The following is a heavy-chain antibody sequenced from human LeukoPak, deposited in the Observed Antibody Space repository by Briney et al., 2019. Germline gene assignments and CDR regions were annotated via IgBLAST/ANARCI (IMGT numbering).Heavy chain of an antibody. Sequence: PSETLSLTCTVSGGSISSYYWSWIRQPPGKGLEWIGYIYYSGSTNYNPFLKSRVTISVDTSKNQFSLKLSSVTAADTAVYYCAGSSGWSQGWFDPWGQGTLVTVSS. CDR2: IYYSGST. CDR1: GGSISSYY. V-gene: IGHV4-59*08. CDR3: AGSSGWSQGWFDP. D-gene: IGHD6-19*01. J-gene: IGHJ5*02.